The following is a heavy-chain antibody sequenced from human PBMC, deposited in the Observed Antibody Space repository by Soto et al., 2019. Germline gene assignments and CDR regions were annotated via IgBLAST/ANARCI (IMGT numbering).Heavy chain of an antibody. V-gene: IGHV1-18*01. CDR3: ARVFPDRDGYNLDY. CDR2: ISAYNGNT. J-gene: IGHJ4*02. Sequence: AQVKVSCKASGYTFTSYGISWVRQAPGQGLEWMGWISAYNGNTNYAQKLQGRVTMTTDTSTSTAYMELRSLRSDDTTVYYCARVFPDRDGYNLDYWGQGTLVTVSS. CDR1: GYTFTSYG. D-gene: IGHD5-12*01.